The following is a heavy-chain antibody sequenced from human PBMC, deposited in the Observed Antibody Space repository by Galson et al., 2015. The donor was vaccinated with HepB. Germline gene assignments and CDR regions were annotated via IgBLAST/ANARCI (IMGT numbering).Heavy chain of an antibody. Sequence: SVKVSCKASGYTFTSYGISWVRQAPGQGLEWMGWISAYNGNTNYAQKLQGRVTMTTDTSTSTAYMELRSLRSDDTAVYYCARDPRSVTGYSSGLGVWFDPWGQGTLVTVSS. D-gene: IGHD6-19*01. J-gene: IGHJ5*02. CDR3: ARDPRSVTGYSSGLGVWFDP. CDR1: GYTFTSYG. V-gene: IGHV1-18*04. CDR2: ISAYNGNT.